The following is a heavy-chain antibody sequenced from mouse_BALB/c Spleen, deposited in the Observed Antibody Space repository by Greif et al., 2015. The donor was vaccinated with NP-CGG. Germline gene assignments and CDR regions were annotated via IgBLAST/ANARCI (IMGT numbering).Heavy chain of an antibody. Sequence: EVKVVESGAELVKPGASVKLSCTASGFNIKDTYMHWVKQRPEQGLEWIGRIDPANGNTKYDPKFQGKATITADTSSNTAYLQLSSLTSEDTAVYYCARGYGSTYYAMDYWGQGTSVTVSS. CDR1: GFNIKDTY. D-gene: IGHD1-1*01. CDR3: ARGYGSTYYAMDY. J-gene: IGHJ4*01. CDR2: IDPANGNT. V-gene: IGHV14-3*02.